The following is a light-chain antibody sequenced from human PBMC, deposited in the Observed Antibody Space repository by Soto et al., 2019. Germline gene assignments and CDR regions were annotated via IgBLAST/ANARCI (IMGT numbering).Light chain of an antibody. CDR2: AAS. CDR3: QESYPVPIT. J-gene: IGKJ5*01. CDR1: QSIGNF. V-gene: IGKV1-39*01. Sequence: DIQMTQSPSSLSASVGDRVTISCRASQSIGNFLNWYQQKPGKAPNLLIYAASSLQSGVPSRFSASGSGTDFTLTISSLQREDFAIYYCQESYPVPITFGQGTRLEIK.